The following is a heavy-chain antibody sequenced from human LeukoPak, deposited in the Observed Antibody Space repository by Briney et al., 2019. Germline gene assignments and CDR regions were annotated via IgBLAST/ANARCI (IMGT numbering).Heavy chain of an antibody. CDR1: GFTFDDYA. V-gene: IGHV3-9*01. Sequence: PGRSLRLSCTASGFTFDDYAMPWVRQPPGKGLEWVSAISWNGDTKAYADSVKGRFTISRDNAKNSLYLQMNSLRAEDTAFYYCAKARHWYTWGDYWGQGTLVTVSS. CDR2: ISWNGDTK. CDR3: AKARHWYTWGDY. D-gene: IGHD6-13*01. J-gene: IGHJ4*02.